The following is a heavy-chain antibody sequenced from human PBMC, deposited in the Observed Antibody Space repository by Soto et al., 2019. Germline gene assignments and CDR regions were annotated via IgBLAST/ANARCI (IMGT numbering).Heavy chain of an antibody. D-gene: IGHD2-15*01. V-gene: IGHV3-21*01. CDR2: ISSSSSYI. Sequence: GSLRLSCAASGFTFSSYSMNWVRQAPGKGLEWVSSISSSSSYIYYADSVKGRFTISRDNAKNSLYLQMNSLRAEDTAVYYCATGYCSGASCYGAFDIWGQGTMVTVSS. CDR3: ATGYCSGASCYGAFDI. CDR1: GFTFSSYS. J-gene: IGHJ3*02.